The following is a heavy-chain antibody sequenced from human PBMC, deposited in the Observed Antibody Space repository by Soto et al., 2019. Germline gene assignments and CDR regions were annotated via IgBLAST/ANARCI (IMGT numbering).Heavy chain of an antibody. J-gene: IGHJ6*02. CDR1: GGSISSYY. Sequence: SSETLSLTCTVSGGSISSYYWSWIRQPPGKGLEWIGYIYYSGSTNYNPSLKSRVTISVDTSKNQFSLKLSSVTAADTAVYYCARRRGMDVWGQGTTVTVSS. V-gene: IGHV4-59*01. CDR3: ARRRGMDV. CDR2: IYYSGST.